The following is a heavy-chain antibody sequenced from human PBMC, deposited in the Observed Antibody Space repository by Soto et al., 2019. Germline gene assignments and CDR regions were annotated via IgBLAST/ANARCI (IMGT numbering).Heavy chain of an antibody. D-gene: IGHD3-22*01. CDR3: AKLGKWLHTIPTFDP. V-gene: IGHV3-23*01. Sequence: EVQLLESGGGLVQPGGSLRLSCAASGFTFSSYAMSWVRQAPGKGLEWVSAISGSGGSTYYADSVKGRFTISRDNSKNTLYLQMNRLRAEDTAVYYCAKLGKWLHTIPTFDPWGQGTLVTVSS. CDR2: ISGSGGST. J-gene: IGHJ5*02. CDR1: GFTFSSYA.